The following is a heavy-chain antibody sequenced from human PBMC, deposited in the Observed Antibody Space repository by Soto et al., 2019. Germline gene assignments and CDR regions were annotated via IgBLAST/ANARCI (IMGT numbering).Heavy chain of an antibody. CDR1: GFTFGDYA. Sequence: GGSLRLSCTTSGFTFGDYAMTWVRQAPGKGLEWVGFIRSKTYGGTTEYAASVKGRFTVSRDDSKSIAYLQMNSLRAENTAVYYCTGLDGSGSYFHYYGMDVWGQGTTVTVSS. V-gene: IGHV3-49*04. D-gene: IGHD3-10*01. CDR3: TGLDGSGSYFHYYGMDV. J-gene: IGHJ6*02. CDR2: IRSKTYGGTT.